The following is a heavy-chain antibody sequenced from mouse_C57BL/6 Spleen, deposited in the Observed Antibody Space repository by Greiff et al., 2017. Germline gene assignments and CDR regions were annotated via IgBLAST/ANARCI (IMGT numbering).Heavy chain of an antibody. CDR3: ARWGVAEGY. V-gene: IGHV1-52*01. D-gene: IGHD1-1*01. Sequence: QVQLQQPGAELVRPGSSVKLSCKASGYTFTRYWMHWVKQRPIQGLEWIGNIDPSDSETPYNQKFKDKATLTVDKSSSTAYMQLSSLTSEDSAVYYCARWGVAEGYWGQGTTLTVSS. CDR1: GYTFTRYW. J-gene: IGHJ2*01. CDR2: IDPSDSET.